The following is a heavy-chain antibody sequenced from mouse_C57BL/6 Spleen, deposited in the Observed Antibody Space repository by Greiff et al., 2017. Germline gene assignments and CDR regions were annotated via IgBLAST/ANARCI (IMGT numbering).Heavy chain of an antibody. CDR2: IYPGDGDT. CDR1: GYAFSSAW. V-gene: IGHV1-82*01. CDR3: ARGSSYHFDY. Sequence: QVQLQQSGPELVKPGASVKISCKASGYAFSSAWMNWVKQRPGKGLEWIGRIYPGDGDTNYNGKFKGKATLTADKSSSTAYMQLSSLTSEDSAVYFCARGSSYHFDYWGQGTTRTVSS. J-gene: IGHJ2*01. D-gene: IGHD1-1*01.